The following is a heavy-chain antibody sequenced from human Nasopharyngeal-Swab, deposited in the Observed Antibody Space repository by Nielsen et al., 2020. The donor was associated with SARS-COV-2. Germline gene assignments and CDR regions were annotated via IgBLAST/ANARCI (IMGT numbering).Heavy chain of an antibody. CDR2: ISRSGSSI. V-gene: IGHV3-11*04. CDR3: ARHPYYYYSRGYYSPVTVDS. CDR1: GFTFSDYF. Sequence: GESLKISCTASGFTFSDYFMSWIRQAPGKGLEWVTYISRSGSSIYYADSVKGRFTISRDNAKNSLYLQMNSLRAEDTAVYYCARHPYYYYSRGYYSPVTVDSWGQGTLVTVSS. D-gene: IGHD3-22*01. J-gene: IGHJ4*02.